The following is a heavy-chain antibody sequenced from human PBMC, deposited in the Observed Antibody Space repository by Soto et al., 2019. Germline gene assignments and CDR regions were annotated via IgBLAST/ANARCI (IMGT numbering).Heavy chain of an antibody. CDR1: GYSFSSYL. Sequence: PGESLKISCKGSGYSFSSYLIGWVRQMPGKGLEWMGIIYPGDSDTRYSPSFQGQVTISVDKSISTAYLQWSSLKASDTAMYYCAGGGVRGVITRTRDYYGMDVWGQGTTVTVSS. V-gene: IGHV5-51*01. J-gene: IGHJ6*02. D-gene: IGHD3-10*01. CDR3: AGGGVRGVITRTRDYYGMDV. CDR2: IYPGDSDT.